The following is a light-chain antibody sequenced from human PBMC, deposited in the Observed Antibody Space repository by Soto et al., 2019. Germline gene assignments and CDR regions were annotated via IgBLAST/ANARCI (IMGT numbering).Light chain of an antibody. J-gene: IGKJ5*01. Sequence: DIQMTQSPSTLSASVGDRVTITCRASQSIATYLTWYQQKPGKAPKLLIYDASSSKSGVPSRFSGSGSGTEFTLTISSLQPDDFATYYCRHYNSYPITFGQGTRLEIK. CDR2: DAS. CDR3: RHYNSYPIT. V-gene: IGKV1-5*01. CDR1: QSIATY.